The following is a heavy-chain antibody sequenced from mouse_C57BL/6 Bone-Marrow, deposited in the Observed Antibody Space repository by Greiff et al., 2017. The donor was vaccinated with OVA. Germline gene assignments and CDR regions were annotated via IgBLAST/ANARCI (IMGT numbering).Heavy chain of an antibody. CDR2: ISSGGSYT. CDR1: GFTFSSYG. J-gene: IGHJ3*01. D-gene: IGHD1-1*01. CDR3: ARNYYGSS. Sequence: EVKLVESGGDLVKPGGSLKLSCAASGFTFSSYGMSWVRQTPDKRLEWVATISSGGSYTYYPDSVKGRFTISRDNATNTLYLQMSSLKSEDTAMYYCARNYYGSSWGKGTLVTVSA. V-gene: IGHV5-6*01.